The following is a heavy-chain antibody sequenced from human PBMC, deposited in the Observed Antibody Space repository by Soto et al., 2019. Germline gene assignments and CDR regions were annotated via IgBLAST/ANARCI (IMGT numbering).Heavy chain of an antibody. D-gene: IGHD2-15*01. V-gene: IGHV3-11*06. CDR1: GFTFSDYY. Sequence: GGSLRLSCASSGFTFSDYYMSWIRQAPGKGLEWLSYISPGSRYPAYADSVKGRFTISRDNARRSLSLQMSSLTVDDTAIYYCVRGGGGGLFDPWGQGSMVTVS. CDR3: VRGGGGGLFDP. J-gene: IGHJ5*02. CDR2: ISPGSRYP.